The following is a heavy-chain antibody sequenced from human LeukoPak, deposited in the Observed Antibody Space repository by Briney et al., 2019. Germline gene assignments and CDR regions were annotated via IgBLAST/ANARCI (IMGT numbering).Heavy chain of an antibody. V-gene: IGHV3-7*01. Sequence: GGSLRLSCAASGFTFSSYWMSWVRQAPGKGLEWVANIKQDGSEKYYVDSVKGRFTISRDNAKNSLYLQMNSLRAEDTAVYYCARGDAQWLFPLFDYWGQGTLVTVSS. CDR3: ARGDAQWLFPLFDY. D-gene: IGHD3-22*01. J-gene: IGHJ4*02. CDR1: GFTFSSYW. CDR2: IKQDGSEK.